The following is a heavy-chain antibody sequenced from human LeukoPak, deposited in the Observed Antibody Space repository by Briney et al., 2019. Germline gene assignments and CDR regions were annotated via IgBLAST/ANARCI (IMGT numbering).Heavy chain of an antibody. CDR1: GFTFSSYW. V-gene: IGHV3-74*01. J-gene: IGHJ6*03. Sequence: PGGSLRLSCAASGFTFSSYWMHWVRQAPGKGLVWVSRINTDGSSTSYADSVKGRFTISRDNAKNTLYLQMNSLRAEDTAVYYCARVWWYKQQLVLYYYYYYMDVWGKGTTVTVSS. D-gene: IGHD6-13*01. CDR3: ARVWWYKQQLVLYYYYYYMDV. CDR2: INTDGSST.